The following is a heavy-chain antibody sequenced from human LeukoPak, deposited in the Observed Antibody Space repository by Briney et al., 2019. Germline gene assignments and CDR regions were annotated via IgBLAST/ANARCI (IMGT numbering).Heavy chain of an antibody. CDR2: ISGNGGTT. J-gene: IGHJ4*02. Sequence: GGSLRLSCVGSGFTSIAYALTWARQAPGKGLEWVSGISGNGGTTYYADSVKGRFTMSRDNSKNTLYLQMNSLRDDDTAVYYCAKEVPLSPYSSLRGYFDYWGQGILVTVSS. CDR3: AKEVPLSPYSSLRGYFDY. D-gene: IGHD6-13*01. CDR1: GFTSIAYA. V-gene: IGHV3-23*01.